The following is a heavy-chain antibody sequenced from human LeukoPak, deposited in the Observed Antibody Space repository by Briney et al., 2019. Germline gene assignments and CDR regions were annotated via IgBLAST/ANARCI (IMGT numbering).Heavy chain of an antibody. CDR3: AKGVPAADTYYYYGMDV. CDR1: GFTFSNYA. CDR2: ISGSGGST. J-gene: IGHJ6*02. V-gene: IGHV3-23*01. D-gene: IGHD2-2*01. Sequence: PGGSLRLSCAASGFTFSNYAMSWVRQAPGKGLEWVSAISGSGGSTYYADSVKGRFTISRDNSKNTLYLQMNSLRAEDTAVHYCAKGVPAADTYYYYGMDVWGQGTTVTVSS.